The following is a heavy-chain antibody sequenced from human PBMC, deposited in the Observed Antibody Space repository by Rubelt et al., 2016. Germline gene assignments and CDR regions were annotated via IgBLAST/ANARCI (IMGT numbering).Heavy chain of an antibody. J-gene: IGHJ2*01. D-gene: IGHD5-12*01. V-gene: IGHV3-66*01. CDR1: GFTVSSNY. CDR3: ARGEVATIMHFDL. Sequence: GGSLRLSCAASGFTVSSNYMSWVRQAPGKGLEWVSVIYSGGSTYYADSVKGRFTISRDNSKNTLYLQMNSLRAEDTAVYYCARGEVATIMHFDLWGRGTLVTVSS. CDR2: IYSGGST.